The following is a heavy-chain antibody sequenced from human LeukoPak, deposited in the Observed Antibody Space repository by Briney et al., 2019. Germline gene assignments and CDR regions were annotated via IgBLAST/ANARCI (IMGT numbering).Heavy chain of an antibody. CDR3: AKAWFGGRSGGGFDY. Sequence: GGSLTLSCTASGFTFDVYDIHWDRHSRGEGRVCLCYISGDGGNTYYADAVKDRLNISRDNSKNNLYLQMNSLRTEDTALYYCAKAWFGGRSGGGFDYWGQGTLVTVSS. J-gene: IGHJ4*02. V-gene: IGHV3-43*02. CDR2: ISGDGGNT. CDR1: GFTFDVYD. D-gene: IGHD3-10*01.